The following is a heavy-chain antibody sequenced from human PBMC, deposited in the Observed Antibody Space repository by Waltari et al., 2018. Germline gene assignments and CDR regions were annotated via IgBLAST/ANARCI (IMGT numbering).Heavy chain of an antibody. Sequence: EVQLVQSGAEVKKPGESLKISCKGSGYSFTSYWIGWVRQMPGKGLEWMGIIYPGDSDTRYRPSFQGQVTISADKSISTAYLQWSSLKASDTAMYYCARPEGDFWSGYFSYFDYWGQGTLVTVSS. CDR1: GYSFTSYW. V-gene: IGHV5-51*01. CDR3: ARPEGDFWSGYFSYFDY. CDR2: IYPGDSDT. J-gene: IGHJ4*02. D-gene: IGHD3-3*01.